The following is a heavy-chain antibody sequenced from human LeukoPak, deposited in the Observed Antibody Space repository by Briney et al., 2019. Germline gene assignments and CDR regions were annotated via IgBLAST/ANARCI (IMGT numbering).Heavy chain of an antibody. J-gene: IGHJ3*02. CDR2: INPSGGGT. V-gene: IGHV1-46*01. CDR3: VRMWEPESGGRAFDI. Sequence: ASVKVSCKASGYTFTSYGISWVRQAPGQGLEWMAIINPSGGGTSYAQKFQGRVTLTRDTSTSTVYMELSSLRSEDTAVYYCVRMWEPESGGRAFDIWGQGTMVTVSS. CDR1: GYTFTSYG. D-gene: IGHD1-14*01.